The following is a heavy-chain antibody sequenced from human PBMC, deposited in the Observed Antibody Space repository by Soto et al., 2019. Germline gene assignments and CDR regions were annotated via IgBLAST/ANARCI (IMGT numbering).Heavy chain of an antibody. D-gene: IGHD1-26*01. CDR1: GGSISSGVYY. V-gene: IGHV4-31*03. Sequence: QSLTCTVSGGSISSGVYYWSWINQHPGKGLEWIGYIYYSGSTYYNPSLKSRVTISVDTSKNQFSLKLSSVTAADTAVYYCARDLYLDELLPYYWGQGTQVTVSS. CDR3: ARDLYLDELLPYY. CDR2: IYYSGST. J-gene: IGHJ4*02.